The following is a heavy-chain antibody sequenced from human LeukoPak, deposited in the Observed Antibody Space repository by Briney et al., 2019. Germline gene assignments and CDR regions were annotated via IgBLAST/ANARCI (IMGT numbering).Heavy chain of an antibody. J-gene: IGHJ4*02. CDR1: GGSISSGYYY. CDR3: ARDGAAAGDYFDY. V-gene: IGHV4-30-4*02. CDR2: IYYSGST. Sequence: SETLSLTCTVSGGSISSGYYYWSWIPQPPGKGLEWIGYIYYSGSTYYNPSLKSRVTISVDTSKNQFSLKLSSVTAADTAVYYCARDGAAAGDYFDYWGQGTLVTVSS. D-gene: IGHD6-13*01.